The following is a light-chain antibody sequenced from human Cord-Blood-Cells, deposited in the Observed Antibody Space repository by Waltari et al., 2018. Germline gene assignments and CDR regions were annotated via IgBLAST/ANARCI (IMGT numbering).Light chain of an antibody. V-gene: IGLV2-14*01. CDR1: SSDVGGYNY. Sequence: QSALTQPASVSGSPGQSGTISCTGSSSDVGGYNYVPWYQQHPGKAPKLMIYDVSNRPSGVSNRFSGAKSGNTASLTISGLQAEDEADYYCSSYTSSSTLVFGGGTKLTVL. CDR2: DVS. CDR3: SSYTSSSTLV. J-gene: IGLJ3*02.